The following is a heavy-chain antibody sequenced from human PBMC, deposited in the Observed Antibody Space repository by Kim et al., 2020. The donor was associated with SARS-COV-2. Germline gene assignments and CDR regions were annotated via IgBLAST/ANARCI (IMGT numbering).Heavy chain of an antibody. Sequence: GGSLRLSCAASGFTFSDYYMSWIRQAPGKGLECVSYISSSSDYTNYADSVKGRFTISRDNTKNSLYLQMNSLRAEDTAVYYCARDPKDSILDVWGQGTTVTVSS. V-gene: IGHV3-11*05. D-gene: IGHD4-4*01. CDR1: GFTFSDYY. J-gene: IGHJ6*02. CDR3: ARDPKDSILDV. CDR2: ISSSSDYT.